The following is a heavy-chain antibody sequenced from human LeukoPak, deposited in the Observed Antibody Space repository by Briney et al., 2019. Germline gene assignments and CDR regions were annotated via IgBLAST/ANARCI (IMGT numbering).Heavy chain of an antibody. CDR2: IWYDGSNK. Sequence: GGSLILSCAASGFTFSSYGMHWVRQAPGKGLEWVAVIWYDGSNKYYADSVKGRFTISRDNSKNTLYLQMNSLRGEDTAVYYCARDPRMTTVTTLDYWGQGTLVTVSS. V-gene: IGHV3-33*01. CDR3: ARDPRMTTVTTLDY. J-gene: IGHJ4*02. CDR1: GFTFSSYG. D-gene: IGHD4-17*01.